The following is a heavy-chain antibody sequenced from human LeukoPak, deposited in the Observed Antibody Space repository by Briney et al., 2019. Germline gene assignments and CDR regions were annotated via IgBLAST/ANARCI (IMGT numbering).Heavy chain of an antibody. V-gene: IGHV4-59*01. CDR1: GGSISGYY. D-gene: IGHD4-17*01. CDR3: ARASVTRGHWDFQH. J-gene: IGHJ1*01. CDR2: IYYSGST. Sequence: SETLSLTCTVSGGSISGYYWSWIRQPPGKGLEWIGYIYYSGSTNYNPSLKSRVTISVDTSKNQFSLKLSSVTAADTAVYYCARASVTRGHWDFQHWGQGTLVTVSS.